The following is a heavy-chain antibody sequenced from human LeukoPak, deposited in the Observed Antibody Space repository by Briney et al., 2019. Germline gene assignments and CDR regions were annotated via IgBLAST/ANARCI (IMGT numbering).Heavy chain of an antibody. V-gene: IGHV4-59*01. CDR1: GGSISSYY. CDR2: IYYSGST. CDR3: ARVGAPYRSSWYFSL. Sequence: SETLSLTCTVSGGSISSYYWSWLRQPPRKGLDWVGYIYYSGSTNYNPSLKSRVTISVDTSKNQFSLKLSSVRGADTAVYYCARVGAPYRSSWYFSLWGQGPLVTVPS. J-gene: IGHJ4*02. D-gene: IGHD6-13*01.